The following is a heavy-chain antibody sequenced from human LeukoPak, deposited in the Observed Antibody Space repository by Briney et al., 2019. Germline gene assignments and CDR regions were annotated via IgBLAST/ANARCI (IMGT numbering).Heavy chain of an antibody. D-gene: IGHD6-19*01. CDR2: IIPIFGTA. J-gene: IGHJ3*02. CDR3: ARKALRTNPLGTLLAAYDAFDI. V-gene: IGHV1-69*13. Sequence: ASVKVSCKASGYTFTGYYMHWVRQAPGQGLEWMGGIIPIFGTANYAQKFQGRVTITADESTSTAYMELSSLRSEDTAVYYCARKALRTNPLGTLLAAYDAFDIWGQGTMVTVSS. CDR1: GYTFTGYY.